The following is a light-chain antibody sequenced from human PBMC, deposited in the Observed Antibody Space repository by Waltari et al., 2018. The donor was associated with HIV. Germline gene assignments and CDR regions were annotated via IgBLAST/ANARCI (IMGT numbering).Light chain of an antibody. J-gene: IGLJ1*01. CDR1: ALTKQL. CDR3: QSADSSGTYLYV. CDR2: KVL. V-gene: IGLV3-25*03. Sequence: SYELTQPPSVSVSPGQTARITCSGDALTKQLGSWYQLKPGEAPVLVIYKVLKGPSGIPELYSGTSSGTTVTFTISGVQAEDEADYYCQSADSSGTYLYVFGTGTKVTVL.